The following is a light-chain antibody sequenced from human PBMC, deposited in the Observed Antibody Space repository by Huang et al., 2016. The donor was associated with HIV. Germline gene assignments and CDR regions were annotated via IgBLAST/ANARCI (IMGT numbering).Light chain of an antibody. Sequence: DIVMTQTPLSSPVTLGQPASISCRSSQSLVHRDGNTHLSWLQQRPGQPPRLLIYKISNRFAGVPDRFSGSGAGTNSTLTISRVEVGDIGIYYCMQAAQFPYTFGQGTKLEIE. CDR3: MQAAQFPYT. J-gene: IGKJ2*01. V-gene: IGKV2-24*01. CDR1: QSLVHRDGNTH. CDR2: KIS.